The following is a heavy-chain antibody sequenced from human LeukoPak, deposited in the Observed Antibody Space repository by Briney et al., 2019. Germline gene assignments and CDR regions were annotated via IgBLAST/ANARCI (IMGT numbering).Heavy chain of an antibody. CDR2: IDHRGSA. J-gene: IGHJ4*02. V-gene: IGHV4-34*01. Sequence: SETLSLTCAVYGESSSAFFWSWIRQSPGTGLEWIGEIDHRGSATYNPSLQSRLTISVDTSKNQFSLRLNSVTAADTGVYYCASRSLRIEAARCFDNWGQGTPVTVS. D-gene: IGHD6-6*01. CDR1: GESSSAFF. CDR3: ASRSLRIEAARCFDN.